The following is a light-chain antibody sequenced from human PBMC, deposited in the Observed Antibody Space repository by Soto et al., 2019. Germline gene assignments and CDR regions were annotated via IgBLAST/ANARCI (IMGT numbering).Light chain of an antibody. V-gene: IGLV3-21*02. CDR2: ADS. CDR1: NIASKS. J-gene: IGLJ2*01. CDR3: QVWISGYDHHVV. Sequence: SYELTQPPSVSVAPGQTARITCGGNNIASKSVHWYQQKPGQAPVLVVSADSDRPSGIPERFSGSNSGNTATLTISRVEAGDEADYFCQVWISGYDHHVVFGGGTKLTVL.